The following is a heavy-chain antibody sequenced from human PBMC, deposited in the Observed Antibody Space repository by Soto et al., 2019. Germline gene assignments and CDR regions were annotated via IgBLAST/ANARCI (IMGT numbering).Heavy chain of an antibody. J-gene: IGHJ6*02. D-gene: IGHD3-3*01. CDR2: ISYDGSNK. Sequence: QVQLVESGGGVVQPGRSLRLSCAASGFTFSSYGMHWVRQAPGKGLEWVAVISYDGSNKYYADSVKGRFTISRDNSKNTLYLQMNSRRAEDTAVYYCAKVGGTLRFLEWLPTYYYYGMDVWGQGTTVTVSS. V-gene: IGHV3-30*18. CDR3: AKVGGTLRFLEWLPTYYYYGMDV. CDR1: GFTFSSYG.